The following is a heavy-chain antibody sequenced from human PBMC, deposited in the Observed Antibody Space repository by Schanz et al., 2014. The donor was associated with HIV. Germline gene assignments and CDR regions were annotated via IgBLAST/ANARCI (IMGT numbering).Heavy chain of an antibody. CDR2: ISSSGSTI. J-gene: IGHJ4*02. Sequence: VQLVESGGGLVQPGGSLKLSCAASGFTFGDSNIHWVRQAPGKGLEWVSYISSSGSTIYYADSLKGRFTISRDNAKNSLYLQMNSLRAEDTAVYYCARAPMTTVTTGLGYWGQGTLVTVSS. CDR3: ARAPMTTVTTGLGY. CDR1: GFTFGDSN. V-gene: IGHV3-11*01. D-gene: IGHD4-17*01.